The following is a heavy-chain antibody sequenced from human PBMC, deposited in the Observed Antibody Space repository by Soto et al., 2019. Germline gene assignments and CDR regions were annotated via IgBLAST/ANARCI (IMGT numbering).Heavy chain of an antibody. CDR2: IYYSGST. V-gene: IGHV4-59*01. CDR3: ERKLVSGYNEP. Sequence: SETLSLTCTVSGASIDLYYWSWIRQPPGKGLEWIGYIYYSGSTDYNPSLNSRVTISIDASKTQFSLKLGSVTAADTAVYYCERKLVSGYNEPWGTGTLV. CDR1: GASIDLYY. D-gene: IGHD1-20*01. J-gene: IGHJ5*02.